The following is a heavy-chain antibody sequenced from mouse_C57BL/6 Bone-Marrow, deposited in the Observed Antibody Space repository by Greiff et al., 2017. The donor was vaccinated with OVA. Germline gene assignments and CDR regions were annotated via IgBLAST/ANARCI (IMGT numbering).Heavy chain of an antibody. CDR3: TAGGGWCVDV. D-gene: IGHD1-1*02. Sequence: EVQLQQSGAELVRPGASVKLSCTASGFTFKDDYMHWVKQRPEQGLEWIGWIDPENGDTEYASKFQGKATITADTSSNTAYLQLSSLTSEDAAVYYCTAGGGWCVDVWGTGTTVTVSS. V-gene: IGHV14-4*01. CDR1: GFTFKDDY. CDR2: IDPENGDT. J-gene: IGHJ1*03.